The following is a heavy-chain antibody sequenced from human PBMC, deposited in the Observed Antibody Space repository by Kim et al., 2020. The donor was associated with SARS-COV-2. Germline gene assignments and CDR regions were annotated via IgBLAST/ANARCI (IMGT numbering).Heavy chain of an antibody. Sequence: GGSLRLSCAASGFTFSSYEMNWVRQAPGKGLEWVSYISSSGSTIYYADSVKGRFTISRDNAKNSLYLQMNSLRAEDTAVYYCARGDLNSSSWYGYYYYYGMDVWDQETTVPVSS. J-gene: IGHJ6*02. CDR2: ISSSGSTI. V-gene: IGHV3-48*03. CDR3: ARGDLNSSSWYGYYYYYGMDV. CDR1: GFTFSSYE. D-gene: IGHD6-13*01.